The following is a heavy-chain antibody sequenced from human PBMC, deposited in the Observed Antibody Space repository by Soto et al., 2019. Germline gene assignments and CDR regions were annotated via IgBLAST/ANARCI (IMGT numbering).Heavy chain of an antibody. Sequence: SETLSLTCTVSGGSISNAYYYWSWVRQNPGKGLEWIGHIYHSGRTYYNPSLKSRVTISVDTSKNQFSLNLSSVTAADTAVYYCARWVEVTLDYFDSWGQGTPVTVS. CDR1: GGSISNAYYY. CDR2: IYHSGRT. V-gene: IGHV4-31*03. J-gene: IGHJ4*02. CDR3: ARWVEVTLDYFDS. D-gene: IGHD4-4*01.